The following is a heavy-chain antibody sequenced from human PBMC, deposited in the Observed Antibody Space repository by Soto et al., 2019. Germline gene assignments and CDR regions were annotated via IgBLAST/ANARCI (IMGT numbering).Heavy chain of an antibody. J-gene: IGHJ6*02. CDR3: ARDDTDRLEGGEYYYYYGMDV. CDR2: ISSSSSYI. Sequence: PGGSLRLSCAASGFTFSSYNMNWVRQAPGKGLEWVSSISSSSSYIYYADSVKGRFTISRDNAKNSLYLQMNSLRAEDTAVYYCARDDTDRLEGGEYYYYYGMDVWGQGTTVTVS. D-gene: IGHD1-1*01. V-gene: IGHV3-21*01. CDR1: GFTFSSYN.